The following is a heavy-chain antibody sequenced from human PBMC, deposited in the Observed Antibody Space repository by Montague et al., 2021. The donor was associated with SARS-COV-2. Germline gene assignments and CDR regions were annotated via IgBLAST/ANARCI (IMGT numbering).Heavy chain of an antibody. CDR3: ARGSYEILRYGMDV. Sequence: SETLSLTCTVSGGSISSYYWSWIRQHPGKGLEWIGYIYYSGSTNCNPSLKSRITISLGTSKNQFSLKLSSVTAADTAVYYCARGSYEILRYGMDVWGQGTTVTVSS. CDR2: IYYSGST. J-gene: IGHJ6*02. CDR1: GGSISSYY. D-gene: IGHD3-9*01. V-gene: IGHV4-59*13.